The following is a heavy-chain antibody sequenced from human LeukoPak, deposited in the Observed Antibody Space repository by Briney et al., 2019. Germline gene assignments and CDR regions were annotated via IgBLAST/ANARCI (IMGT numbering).Heavy chain of an antibody. J-gene: IGHJ4*02. Sequence: SQTLSLTCAISGDSVSSNSAAWNWIRQSPSRGLEWLGRTYYRSKWYNDYAVSVKSRITINPDTSKNQFSLQLNSVTPEDTAVYYCAREYDYGRSNGAYYFDYWGQGTLVTVSS. CDR2: TYYRSKWYN. D-gene: IGHD4-17*01. CDR1: GDSVSSNSAA. CDR3: AREYDYGRSNGAYYFDY. V-gene: IGHV6-1*01.